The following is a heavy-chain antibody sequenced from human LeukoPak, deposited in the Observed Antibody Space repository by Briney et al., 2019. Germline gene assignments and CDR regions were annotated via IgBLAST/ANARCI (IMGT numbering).Heavy chain of an antibody. Sequence: SETLSLTCSVSGGSISTYYWSWLRQPPGKQLEWIGYVFYTGATSYNPSLKTRVTISVDTSANQFSLKLASVTAADTAVYYGARVVCSGGSCSPLVPYYYYVMDVWGQGTTVTVSS. CDR1: GGSISTYY. D-gene: IGHD2-15*01. CDR3: ARVVCSGGSCSPLVPYYYYVMDV. J-gene: IGHJ6*02. CDR2: VFYTGAT. V-gene: IGHV4-59*08.